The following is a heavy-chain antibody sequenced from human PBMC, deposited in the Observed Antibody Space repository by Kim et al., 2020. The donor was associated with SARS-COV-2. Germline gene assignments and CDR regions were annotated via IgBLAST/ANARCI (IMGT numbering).Heavy chain of an antibody. Sequence: GGSLRLSCAASGFTFSTYAMSWVRQAPGKGLEWVSLISGSGVITYYADSVKGRFTISRDNSKNTLYLQMNSLRAEGTAIDYCAKVSGSGTYFDYWGQGT. CDR1: GFTFSTYA. V-gene: IGHV3-23*01. D-gene: IGHD3-10*01. CDR2: ISGSGVIT. J-gene: IGHJ4*02. CDR3: AKVSGSGTYFDY.